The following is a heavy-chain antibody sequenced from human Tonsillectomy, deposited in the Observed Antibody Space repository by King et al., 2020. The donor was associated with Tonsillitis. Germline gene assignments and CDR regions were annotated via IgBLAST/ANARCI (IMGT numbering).Heavy chain of an antibody. D-gene: IGHD3-9*01. CDR3: ASGNRNYDVLTRHVYFTLDV. Sequence: VQLVQSGAEMKKPGASVKVSCKASGYRFASYGISWVRQAPGQGLEWMGWISAYNGDTKSAQRFQGRVTMTTDKSTNTAYMELSSMRSDDTAVYYCASGNRNYDVLTRHVYFTLDVWGQXTTVTVSS. V-gene: IGHV1-18*04. CDR2: ISAYNGDT. CDR1: GYRFASYG. J-gene: IGHJ6*02.